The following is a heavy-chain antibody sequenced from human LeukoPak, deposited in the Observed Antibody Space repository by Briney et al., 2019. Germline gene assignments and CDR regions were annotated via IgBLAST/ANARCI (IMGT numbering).Heavy chain of an antibody. CDR3: ARVRYSYGYDW. Sequence: GGSLRLSCAASGFTFSVAAMTWVRQAPGKGLEWVSLIGASGESTYYADSVKGRFTISRDNAKNTLYLQMNSLRAEDTAVYYCARVRYSYGYDWWGQGTLVTVSS. V-gene: IGHV3-23*01. CDR2: IGASGEST. J-gene: IGHJ4*02. D-gene: IGHD5-18*01. CDR1: GFTFSVAA.